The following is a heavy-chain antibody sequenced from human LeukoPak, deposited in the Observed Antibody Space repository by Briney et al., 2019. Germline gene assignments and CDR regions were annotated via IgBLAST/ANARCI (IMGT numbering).Heavy chain of an antibody. CDR2: IYSGGRT. CDR3: AKVKTVRATGGFDY. D-gene: IGHD1-14*01. J-gene: IGHJ4*02. CDR1: GFTVSSNY. Sequence: GGSLRLSCAASGFTVSSNYMSWVRQAPGKGLEWVSIIYSGGRTYYADSVKGRFTISRDHAKNSLSLQMNNLRPEDTALYYCAKVKTVRATGGFDYWGQGTLVTVSS. V-gene: IGHV3-53*05.